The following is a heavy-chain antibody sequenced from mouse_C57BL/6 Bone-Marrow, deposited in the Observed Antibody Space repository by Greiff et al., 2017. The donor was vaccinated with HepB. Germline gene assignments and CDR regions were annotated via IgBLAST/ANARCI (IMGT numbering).Heavy chain of an antibody. CDR3: APNYYGSSYWYFDV. J-gene: IGHJ1*03. V-gene: IGHV1-82*01. CDR1: GYAFSSSW. Sequence: QVQLQQSGPELVKPGASVKISCKASGYAFSSSWMNWVKQRPGKGLEWIGRIYPGDGDTNYNGKFKGKATLTADKSSSTAYMQLSSLTSEDSAVYCCAPNYYGSSYWYFDVWGTGTTVTVSS. D-gene: IGHD1-1*01. CDR2: IYPGDGDT.